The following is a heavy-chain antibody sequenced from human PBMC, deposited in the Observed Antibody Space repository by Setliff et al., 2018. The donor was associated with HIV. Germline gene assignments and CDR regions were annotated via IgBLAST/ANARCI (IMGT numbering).Heavy chain of an antibody. D-gene: IGHD2-15*01. CDR2: ITTDSRQT. CDR1: GFDFSDYY. Sequence: GGSLRLSCEGSGFDFSDYYMSWIRQAPGKGLEWVSYITTDSRQTYYADFVKGRFTISRDDAKNSLYLQMNSLRAEDTAVYYCARERAGYCSGGSCYTNWFDPWGQGTLVTVSS. J-gene: IGHJ5*02. CDR3: ARERAGYCSGGSCYTNWFDP. V-gene: IGHV3-11*06.